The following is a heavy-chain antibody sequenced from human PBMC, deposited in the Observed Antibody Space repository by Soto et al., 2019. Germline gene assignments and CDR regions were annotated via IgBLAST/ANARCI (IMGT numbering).Heavy chain of an antibody. D-gene: IGHD2-2*01. Sequence: PGGSLRLSCAASGFTFSSYGMHWVRQAPGKGLEGGAVISYDGSNKYYADSVKGRFTISRDNSKNTLYLQMNSLRAEDTAVYYCAKDRCSSTSCLILFYYGMDVWGQGATVTVSS. CDR3: AKDRCSSTSCLILFYYGMDV. CDR1: GFTFSSYG. V-gene: IGHV3-30*18. J-gene: IGHJ6*02. CDR2: ISYDGSNK.